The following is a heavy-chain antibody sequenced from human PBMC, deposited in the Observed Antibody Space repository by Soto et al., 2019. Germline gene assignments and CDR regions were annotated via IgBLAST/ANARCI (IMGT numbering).Heavy chain of an antibody. CDR2: IYSGDTT. D-gene: IGHD3-10*01. Sequence: EVQLVESGGGLIQPGGSLRLSCAVSGFTVRANYMRWVRQAPGKGLEWVSVIYSGDTTYYADSVKGRFIISRDISKNTLYLQMNILRAEDTAVYYCHGFGYWGQGTLVTVSS. CDR1: GFTVRANY. CDR3: HGFGY. J-gene: IGHJ4*02. V-gene: IGHV3-53*01.